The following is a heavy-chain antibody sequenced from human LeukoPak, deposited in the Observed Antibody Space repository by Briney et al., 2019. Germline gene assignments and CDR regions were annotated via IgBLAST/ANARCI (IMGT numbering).Heavy chain of an antibody. D-gene: IGHD3-9*01. J-gene: IGHJ4*02. Sequence: ASVKVSCKASGYTFTTYGISWVRQAPGQGLEWMGWISVYNGDTNYAQKFQGRVTITTDESTSTAYMELSSLRSEDTAVYYCARGGFAQPMTGWGQGTLVTVSS. CDR2: ISVYNGDT. CDR1: GYTFTTYG. CDR3: ARGGFAQPMTG. V-gene: IGHV1-18*01.